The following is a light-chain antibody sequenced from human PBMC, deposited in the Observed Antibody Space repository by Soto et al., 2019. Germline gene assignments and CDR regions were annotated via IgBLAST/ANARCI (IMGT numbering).Light chain of an antibody. V-gene: IGKV1-5*01. CDR2: DAX. Sequence: DIQMTQSPSTLSASVGDSVTITCRASQNIRNWLALYQHKPGXSPXPLICDAXXLKSGVPARFSGSGSGTEFTLTISSLQPEDFAVYYCQQYNKWPITFGQGTRLEIK. J-gene: IGKJ5*01. CDR3: QQYNKWPIT. CDR1: QNIRNW.